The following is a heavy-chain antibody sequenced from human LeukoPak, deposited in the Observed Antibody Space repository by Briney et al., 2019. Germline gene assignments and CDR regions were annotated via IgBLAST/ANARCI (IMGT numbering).Heavy chain of an antibody. D-gene: IGHD6-25*01. CDR2: ISWNSGSI. CDR3: AKALSYSITAATDY. CDR1: GFTFDDYA. J-gene: IGHJ4*02. Sequence: GRSLRLSCAASGFTFDDYAMHWVRQAPGKGLEWVSGISWNSGSIGYADSVKGRFTISRDNAKNSLYLQMNSQRAEDTALYYCAKALSYSITAATDYWGQGTLVTVSS. V-gene: IGHV3-9*01.